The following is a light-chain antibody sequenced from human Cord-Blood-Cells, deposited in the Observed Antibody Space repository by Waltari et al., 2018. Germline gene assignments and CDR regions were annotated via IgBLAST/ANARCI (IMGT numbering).Light chain of an antibody. V-gene: IGLV2-14*01. Sequence: QSALTQPASVSGSPGQSITISCTGTSSDVGGYNYVSWYQQHPGKAPKLMIYEVSNRPSGVSNRFSGSESGNTASLTISGLQAEDEADYYCSSYTSSSTSCYVFGTGTKVTVL. CDR1: SSDVGGYNY. CDR2: EVS. CDR3: SSYTSSSTSCYV. J-gene: IGLJ1*01.